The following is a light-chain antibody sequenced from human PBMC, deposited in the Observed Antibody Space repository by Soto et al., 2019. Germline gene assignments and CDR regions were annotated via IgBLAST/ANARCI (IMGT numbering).Light chain of an antibody. CDR3: QQYNNWPQT. V-gene: IGKV3-15*01. J-gene: IGKJ1*01. Sequence: EIVMTQSPATLSVSPGERATLSCRASQSVSSNLDWYQQKPGQAPRLLIYGASTRATGIPARFSGSGSGTEITLTISRLQSQDFVVYYCQQYNNWPQTFGQGTKVQIK. CDR2: GAS. CDR1: QSVSSN.